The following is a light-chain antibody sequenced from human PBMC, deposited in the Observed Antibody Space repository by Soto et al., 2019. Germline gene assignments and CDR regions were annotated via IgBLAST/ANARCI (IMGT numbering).Light chain of an antibody. Sequence: QSALTQPASVSGSPGQSITISCTGTSSDVGAHNYISWYQQHPGRAPKVMIFEVTNRPSGVSDRFSGSKSGNTASLTISGLQPEDEADYYCCSFTNSGTRVFGGGTKLTVL. V-gene: IGLV2-14*01. CDR1: SSDVGAHNY. J-gene: IGLJ3*02. CDR2: EVT. CDR3: CSFTNSGTRV.